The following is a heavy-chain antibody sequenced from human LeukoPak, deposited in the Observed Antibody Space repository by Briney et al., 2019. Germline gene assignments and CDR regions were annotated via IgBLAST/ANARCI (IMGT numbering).Heavy chain of an antibody. CDR2: IYYSGST. Sequence: PSETLSLTCAVYGGSFSGYYWSWIRQPPGKGLEWIGYIYYSGSTNYNPSLKSRVTISVDTSKNQFSLKLSSVTAADTAVYFCARNYYDTKKPWDWGQGTLVTVSS. CDR3: ARNYYDTKKPWD. CDR1: GGSFSGYY. V-gene: IGHV4-59*08. D-gene: IGHD3-22*01. J-gene: IGHJ4*02.